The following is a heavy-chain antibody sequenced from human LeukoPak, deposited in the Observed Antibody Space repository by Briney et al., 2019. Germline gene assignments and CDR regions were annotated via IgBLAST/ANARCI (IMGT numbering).Heavy chain of an antibody. Sequence: PSLTLSLTCTVSGGPVSSSSYYWGWVRQSPDKGLECIGTIYYAGDTYYNPSLESRLTISVDTSKNQFSLKLRSVTAADTAVYYCATWDSGRYSQIDNWGQGTLVTVSS. CDR2: IYYAGDT. D-gene: IGHD1-26*01. CDR3: ATWDSGRYSQIDN. J-gene: IGHJ4*02. V-gene: IGHV4-39*01. CDR1: GGPVSSSSYY.